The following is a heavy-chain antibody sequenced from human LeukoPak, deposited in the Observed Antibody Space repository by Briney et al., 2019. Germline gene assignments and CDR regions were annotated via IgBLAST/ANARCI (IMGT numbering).Heavy chain of an antibody. J-gene: IGHJ4*02. CDR2: VSFSGYDT. CDR3: AKDLRGRILRYFDF. CDR1: GFPFSYYH. Sequence: GGSLRLSCAASGFPFSYYHMSYVRQAPGKGLEGVSTVSFSGYDTHYADSVKGRFTSSRDNSKNTLYLQMNSLGVEDTAVYYCAKDLRGRILRYFDFWGQGILVTVSS. D-gene: IGHD1-26*01. V-gene: IGHV3-23*01.